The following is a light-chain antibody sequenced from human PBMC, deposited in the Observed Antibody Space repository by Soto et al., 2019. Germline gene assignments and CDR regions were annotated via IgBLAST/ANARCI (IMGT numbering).Light chain of an antibody. Sequence: EIVLTQSPGTLSLSPGERATLSCRASQTVGRNYLAWYQQKPGQSPRLLIHGASNRATGIPDRISGSGSGTDFTLINNRLEPADFAVYYCQQYASAPLTFGGGTKVEIK. CDR2: GAS. CDR3: QQYASAPLT. V-gene: IGKV3-20*01. CDR1: QTVGRNY. J-gene: IGKJ4*01.